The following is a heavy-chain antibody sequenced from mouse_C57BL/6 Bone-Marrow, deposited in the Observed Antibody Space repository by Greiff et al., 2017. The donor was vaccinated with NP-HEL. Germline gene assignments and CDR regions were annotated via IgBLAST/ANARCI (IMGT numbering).Heavy chain of an antibody. D-gene: IGHD1-2*01. CDR2: IHPNSGST. V-gene: IGHV1-64*01. J-gene: IGHJ1*03. Sequence: VQLQQPGAELVKPGASVKLSCKASGYTFTSYWMHWVKQRPGQGLEWIGMIHPNSGSTNYNEKFKSKATLTVDKSSSTAYMQLSSLTSEDSAVYYCASPLRLGYFDVWGTGTTVTVSS. CDR3: ASPLRLGYFDV. CDR1: GYTFTSYW.